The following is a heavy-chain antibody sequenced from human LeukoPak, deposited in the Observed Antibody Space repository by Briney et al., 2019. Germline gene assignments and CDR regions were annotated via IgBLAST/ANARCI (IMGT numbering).Heavy chain of an antibody. D-gene: IGHD3-22*01. CDR2: INHSGST. J-gene: IGHJ4*02. Sequence: SETLSLTCAVYGGSFSGYYWGWIRQPPGKGLEWIGEINHSGSTNYNPSLKSRVTISVDTSKNQFSLKLSSVTAADTAVYYCARGSDSGSDYWGQGTLVTVSS. CDR1: GGSFSGYY. V-gene: IGHV4-34*01. CDR3: ARGSDSGSDY.